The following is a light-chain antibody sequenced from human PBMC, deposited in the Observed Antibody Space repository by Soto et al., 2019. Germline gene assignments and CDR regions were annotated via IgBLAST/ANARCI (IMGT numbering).Light chain of an antibody. CDR3: QQYGSLTPTT. Sequence: EIVLTQSPGTLSLSPGERATLSCRASQSVSSSYLAWYQQKPGQAPRLLIYGASSRATGIPDRFSGSGSGTDFTLTISRLEPDDFAVYYCQQYGSLTPTTFGQGTRLEIK. CDR2: GAS. V-gene: IGKV3-20*01. J-gene: IGKJ5*01. CDR1: QSVSSSY.